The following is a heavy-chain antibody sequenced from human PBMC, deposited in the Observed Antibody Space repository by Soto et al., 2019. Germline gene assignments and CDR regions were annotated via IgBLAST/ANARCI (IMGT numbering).Heavy chain of an antibody. CDR1: GFTFSSYG. Sequence: GGSLRLSCAASGFTFSSYGMHWVRQAPGKGLEWVAVISYDGSNKYYADSVKGRFNISRDNSKNTLYLQMNSLRAEDTAVYYCAKDSAPMGVITGYFDYWGQGTLVTVSS. CDR2: ISYDGSNK. CDR3: AKDSAPMGVITGYFDY. V-gene: IGHV3-30*18. J-gene: IGHJ4*02. D-gene: IGHD3-22*01.